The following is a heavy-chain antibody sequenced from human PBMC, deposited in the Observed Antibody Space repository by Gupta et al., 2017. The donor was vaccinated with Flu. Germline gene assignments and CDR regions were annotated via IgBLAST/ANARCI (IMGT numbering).Heavy chain of an antibody. D-gene: IGHD2-2*01. Sequence: EVQLVESGGGLVQPGGSRRLSCAASGFTFSSYDMHWARQATGKGREWVSAIGTAVDTYYPGSVKGQFTISRENAKNSLYLQMNSLRAGDTAVYYCASWLTSCYPPGSDYWGQGTLVTVSS. CDR3: ASWLTSCYPPGSDY. CDR2: IGTAVDT. V-gene: IGHV3-13*04. J-gene: IGHJ4*02. CDR1: GFTFSSYD.